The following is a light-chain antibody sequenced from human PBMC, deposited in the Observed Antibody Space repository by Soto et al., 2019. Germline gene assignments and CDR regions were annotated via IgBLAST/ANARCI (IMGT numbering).Light chain of an antibody. Sequence: DIQMTQSPSSLSASLGDRVTISCRASQSISRFLNWYQQKGGKAPKLLSYGASSLQSGVPARFSGRGSGTDFTLSINNLQVEDSATYYCQQSYSTLPLTFGGGTKVEIK. J-gene: IGKJ4*01. CDR3: QQSYSTLPLT. CDR1: QSISRF. V-gene: IGKV1-39*01. CDR2: GAS.